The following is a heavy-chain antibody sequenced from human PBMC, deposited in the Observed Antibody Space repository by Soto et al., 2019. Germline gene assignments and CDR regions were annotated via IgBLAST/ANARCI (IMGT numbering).Heavy chain of an antibody. Sequence: GALSVSWAAAGLNFSNHWMHWVRQRPAEGLVWVSRITSDGKSKAYAESVKGRFAISRDNAKKTLYLQMNGLTAEDTAVYYCARESGDWPLNWFDPWGQGTLVTVSS. CDR3: ARESGDWPLNWFDP. CDR1: GLNFSNHW. J-gene: IGHJ5*02. V-gene: IGHV3-74*01. CDR2: ITSDGKSK. D-gene: IGHD2-21*02.